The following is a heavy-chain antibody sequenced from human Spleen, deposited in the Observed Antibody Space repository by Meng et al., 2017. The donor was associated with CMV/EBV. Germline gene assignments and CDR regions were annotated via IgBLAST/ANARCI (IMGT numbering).Heavy chain of an antibody. CDR2: ICHSGST. V-gene: IGHV4-38-2*02. D-gene: IGHD3-22*01. CDR1: GYSISSGYY. J-gene: IGHJ4*02. Sequence: GSLRLSCTVSGYSISSGYYWGWIRQPPGKGLEWIGSICHSGSTYYNPSLKSRVTISVDTSKNQFSLKLSSVTAADTAVYYCARYTMIVVAPDYWGQGTLVTVSS. CDR3: ARYTMIVVAPDY.